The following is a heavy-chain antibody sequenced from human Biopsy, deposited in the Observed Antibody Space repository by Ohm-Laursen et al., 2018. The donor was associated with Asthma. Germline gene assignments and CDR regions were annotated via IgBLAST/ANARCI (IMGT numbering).Heavy chain of an antibody. CDR3: ARGKTWGRSYYFDY. V-gene: IGHV3-30-3*01. Sequence: SLRLSCAASGFTFHNYVMHWVRQAPGKGLEWVAGIFFDGSNKFYADSVKGRFTISRDNSKDTLYLQVNSLRGDDTAVYYCARGKTWGRSYYFDYWGQGTLVTVSS. CDR2: IFFDGSNK. J-gene: IGHJ4*02. CDR1: GFTFHNYV. D-gene: IGHD6-6*01.